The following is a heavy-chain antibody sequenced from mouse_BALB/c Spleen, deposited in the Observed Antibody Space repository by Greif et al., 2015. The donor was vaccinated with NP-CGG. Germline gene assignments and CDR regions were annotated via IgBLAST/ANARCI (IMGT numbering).Heavy chain of an antibody. CDR1: GFTFTDYY. J-gene: IGHJ4*01. CDR3: ARPYFDYEDFYAMDY. Sequence: EVKVVESGGGLVQPGGSLRLSCATSGFTFTDYYMSWVRQPPGKALEWLGFIRNKANDYTTGYSASVKGRFTISRDNSQSILYLQMNTLRAEDSATYYCARPYFDYEDFYAMDYWGQGTSVTVSS. CDR2: IRNKANDYTT. D-gene: IGHD2-4*01. V-gene: IGHV7-3*02.